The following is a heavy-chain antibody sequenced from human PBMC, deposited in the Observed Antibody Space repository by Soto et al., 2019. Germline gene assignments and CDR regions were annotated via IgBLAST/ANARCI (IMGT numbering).Heavy chain of an antibody. D-gene: IGHD3-9*01. CDR2: IIPILGIA. CDR3: ARDQTGNFDY. J-gene: IGHJ4*02. V-gene: IGHV1-69*08. Sequence: QVQLVQSGAEVKKPGSSVTVSCKASGGTFSSYTISWVRQAHGQGLEWMGRIIPILGIANYAQKFQGRVTITADKSTSTAYMELSSLRSEETAVYYCARDQTGNFDYWGQGTLVTVSS. CDR1: GGTFSSYT.